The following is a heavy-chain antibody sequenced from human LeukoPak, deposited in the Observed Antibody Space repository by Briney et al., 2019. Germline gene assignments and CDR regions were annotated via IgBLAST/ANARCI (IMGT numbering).Heavy chain of an antibody. Sequence: SETLSLTCSVSGYSISRAFHWGWIRQTPEKGLEWIGSIYRSVTTYYNPSLNSRVTISVDTSKNQFSLKLSSVTAADTAVYYCARHLCSSSTSCYRDAFDIWGQGTMVTVSS. CDR3: ARHLCSSSTSCYRDAFDI. J-gene: IGHJ3*02. CDR2: IYRSVTT. CDR1: GYSISRAFH. D-gene: IGHD2-2*01. V-gene: IGHV4-38-2*02.